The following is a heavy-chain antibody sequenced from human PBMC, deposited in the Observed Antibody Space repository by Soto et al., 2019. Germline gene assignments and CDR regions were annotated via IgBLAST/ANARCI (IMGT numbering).Heavy chain of an antibody. D-gene: IGHD2-15*01. J-gene: IGHJ3*02. V-gene: IGHV4-4*07. CDR2: IYPSGST. Sequence: QVQLQESGPGLVKPSETLSLTCTVSGGSISSYYWSWIRQPAGKGLEWIGRIYPSGSTNYNPSLKSRVTMSVDTYKNQFSLKLGSVTAADTAVYYCAIRPVYCSGGSCRPGAFDIWGQGTMVTVSS. CDR3: AIRPVYCSGGSCRPGAFDI. CDR1: GGSISSYY.